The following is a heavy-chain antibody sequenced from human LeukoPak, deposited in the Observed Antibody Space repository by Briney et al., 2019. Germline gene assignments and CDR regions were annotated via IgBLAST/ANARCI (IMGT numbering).Heavy chain of an antibody. CDR3: ARARYGSYYPY. CDR1: GGSFSGYY. V-gene: IGHV4-34*01. D-gene: IGHD1-26*01. CDR2: INHSGGT. Sequence: PSETLSLTCAVYGGSFSGYYWSWIRQPPGKGLEWIGEINHSGGTNYNPSLKSRVTISVDTSKNQFSLKLSSVTAADTAVYYCARARYGSYYPYWGQGTLVTVSS. J-gene: IGHJ4*02.